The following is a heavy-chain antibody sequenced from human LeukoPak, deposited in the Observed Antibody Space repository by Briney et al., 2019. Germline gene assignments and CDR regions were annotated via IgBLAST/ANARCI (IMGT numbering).Heavy chain of an antibody. Sequence: GGSLRLSCAASGFTFSSHAMSWVRQAPGKGLEWVSGISGSGGSTYYADSVKGRFTISRDNSKNTLYLQMNSLRAEDTAVYYCAREGRAYDAFDIWGQGTMVTVSS. CDR1: GFTFSSHA. V-gene: IGHV3-23*01. CDR2: ISGSGGST. CDR3: AREGRAYDAFDI. J-gene: IGHJ3*02.